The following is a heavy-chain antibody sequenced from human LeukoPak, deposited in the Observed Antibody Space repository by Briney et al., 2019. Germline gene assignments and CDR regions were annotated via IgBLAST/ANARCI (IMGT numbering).Heavy chain of an antibody. J-gene: IGHJ6*02. CDR3: ARGQSRRYYDSSGDYYYYYGMDV. Sequence: ASVKVSCKASGYTFTSYYMHWVRQAPGQGLEWMGIINPSGGSTSYAQKFQGRVTMTRDTSTSTVYMELSSLRSEDTAVYYCARGQSRRYYDSSGDYYYYYGMDVWGQGTTVTVSS. CDR1: GYTFTSYY. V-gene: IGHV1-46*01. D-gene: IGHD3-22*01. CDR2: INPSGGST.